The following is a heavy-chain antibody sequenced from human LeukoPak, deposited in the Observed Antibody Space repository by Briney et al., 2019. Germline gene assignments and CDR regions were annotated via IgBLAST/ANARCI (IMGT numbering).Heavy chain of an antibody. V-gene: IGHV3-33*06. CDR1: GFTFSSYG. J-gene: IGHJ4*02. Sequence: GGSLRLSCAASGFTFSSYGMHWVRQAPGKGLEWVAVIWYDGSNKYYADSVKGRFTTSRDNSKNTLYLQMNSLRAEDTAVYYCAKSVGATGFDYWGQGTLVTVSS. CDR3: AKSVGATGFDY. CDR2: IWYDGSNK. D-gene: IGHD1-26*01.